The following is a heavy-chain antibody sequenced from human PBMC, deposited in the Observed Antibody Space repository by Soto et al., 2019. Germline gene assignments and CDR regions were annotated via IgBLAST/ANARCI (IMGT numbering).Heavy chain of an antibody. CDR2: ISAYNGNT. CDR3: ARANEGGPRGYNWFDP. J-gene: IGHJ5*02. V-gene: IGHV1-18*01. CDR1: GYTFTSYG. Sequence: QVQLVQSGAEVKKPGSSVKVSCKASGYTFTSYGISWVRPAPVQGLEWRGWISAYNGNTNYAQKLQGRVTMTTDTSTRTAYMELRSLRSDDTAVYYCARANEGGPRGYNWFDPWVQGTLVTVSS. D-gene: IGHD3-10*01.